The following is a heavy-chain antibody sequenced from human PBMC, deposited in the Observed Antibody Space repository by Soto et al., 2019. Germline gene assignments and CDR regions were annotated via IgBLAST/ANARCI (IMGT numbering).Heavy chain of an antibody. D-gene: IGHD6-25*01. CDR1: EFAFSSYW. CDR3: ARDVSPGSSGLYFDAFDM. CDR2: IRKDGRQR. Sequence: EVQLVESGGGLVQPGGSLTLSCAASEFAFSSYWMTWVRQAPGKGLEWVANIRKDGRQRSYLDSVRGRVTISRDNSKNSLYLQMNSLRAEDTALYFCARDVSPGSSGLYFDAFDMWGQGTMVTVSS. J-gene: IGHJ3*02. V-gene: IGHV3-7*05.